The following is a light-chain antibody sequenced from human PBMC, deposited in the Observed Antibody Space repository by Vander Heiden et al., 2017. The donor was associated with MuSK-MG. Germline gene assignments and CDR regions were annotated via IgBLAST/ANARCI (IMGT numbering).Light chain of an antibody. CDR1: QSIRRY. CDR2: AAS. J-gene: IGKJ1*01. CDR3: QQNNITPLS. V-gene: IGKV1-39*01. Sequence: DIQMTQSPSSLSASVGDRVTITCRASQSIRRYLNWYQQKPGKVPKLLIYAASTLQSGVPSRFSGSGFGTDFTLTITSLQPEDFATYYSQQNNITPLSFGQGTKVGIK.